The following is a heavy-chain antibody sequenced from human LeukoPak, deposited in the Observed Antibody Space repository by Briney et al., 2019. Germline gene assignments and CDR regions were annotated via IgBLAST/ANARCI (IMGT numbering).Heavy chain of an antibody. V-gene: IGHV4-59*12. CDR1: GGSISSYY. J-gene: IGHJ4*02. CDR3: ARGITAGNV. D-gene: IGHD6-13*01. Sequence: SETLSLTRTVSGGSISSYYWTWIRQPPGKGLEWLGYIYYSGSTNYNPSLKSRVTISLDTSKNQFSLQLNSVTPEDTAVYYCARGITAGNVWGQGTLVTVSS. CDR2: IYYSGST.